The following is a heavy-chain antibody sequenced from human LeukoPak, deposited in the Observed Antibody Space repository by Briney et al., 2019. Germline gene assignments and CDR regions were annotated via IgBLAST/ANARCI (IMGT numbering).Heavy chain of an antibody. Sequence: ASVKVSCKASGYTFTSYAMHWVRQAPGQRLEWMGWINAGNGNTKYSQKFQGRVTITRDTSASTAYMELSSLRSEDTAVYYCARDGKFTYYYDSSGYSPFDYWGQGTLVTVSS. V-gene: IGHV1-3*01. CDR1: GYTFTSYA. CDR3: ARDGKFTYYYDSSGYSPFDY. J-gene: IGHJ4*02. CDR2: INAGNGNT. D-gene: IGHD3-22*01.